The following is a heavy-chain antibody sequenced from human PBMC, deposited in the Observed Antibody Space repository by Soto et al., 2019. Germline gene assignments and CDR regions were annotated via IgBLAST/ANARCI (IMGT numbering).Heavy chain of an antibody. D-gene: IGHD1-26*01. V-gene: IGHV1-46*01. CDR3: ARYQVGRTLDV. CDR1: RYTFTNFY. J-gene: IGHJ6*02. Sequence: ASVKVSCKASRYTFTNFYIHWLRQAPGQGLEWMGIINPSGGSTTYPQKFQGRVTMTRDTSTSTVHMELITLRSEDTAVYYCARYQVGRTLDVWGPGTKVTVSS. CDR2: INPSGGST.